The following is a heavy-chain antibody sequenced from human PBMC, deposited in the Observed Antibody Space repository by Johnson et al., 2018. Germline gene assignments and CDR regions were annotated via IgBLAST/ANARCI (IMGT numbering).Heavy chain of an antibody. CDR2: ISSSGTTI. CDR3: ARPLTMIVVADAFDI. J-gene: IGHJ3*02. D-gene: IGHD3-22*01. CDR1: GFSFSDYY. V-gene: IGHV3-11*04. Sequence: QVQLVESGGGLVKPRGSLRISCAASGFSFSDYYMSWMRQAPGKGLEWVSYISSSGTTIYYADSVKSRFTISRDNAKKSLYLQMNSLRAEDTAVYYCARPLTMIVVADAFDIWGQGTMVTVSS.